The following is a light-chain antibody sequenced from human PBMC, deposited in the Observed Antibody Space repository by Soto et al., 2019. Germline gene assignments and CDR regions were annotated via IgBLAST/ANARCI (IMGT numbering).Light chain of an antibody. CDR2: AAS. V-gene: IGKV1-27*01. Sequence: DIQMTQSPSSLSASVGDRVTITCRASQGISNYLAWYQQKPGKVPKLLIYAASTLQSGVPSRFSGSGSGTEFTLTISSLQPDDVATYYCQKYNSAPRRAFGQGTKVEIK. CDR3: QKYNSAPRRA. CDR1: QGISNY. J-gene: IGKJ1*01.